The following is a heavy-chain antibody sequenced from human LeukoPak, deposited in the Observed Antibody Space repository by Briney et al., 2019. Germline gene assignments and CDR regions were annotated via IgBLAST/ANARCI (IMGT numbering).Heavy chain of an antibody. V-gene: IGHV1-46*01. CDR1: GYTFTSYY. Sequence: ASVKDSCKASGYTFTSYYMHWVRQPPGQGGEWMGIINPSGGSTSYAQKFQGRVTMTRDTSTSTVYMELSSLRSEDTAVYYCARDGMTTVVTGAFDIWGQGTMVTVSS. J-gene: IGHJ3*02. CDR3: ARDGMTTVVTGAFDI. D-gene: IGHD4-23*01. CDR2: INPSGGST.